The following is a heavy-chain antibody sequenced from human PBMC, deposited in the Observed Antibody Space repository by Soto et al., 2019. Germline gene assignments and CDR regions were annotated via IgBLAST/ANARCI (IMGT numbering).Heavy chain of an antibody. CDR1: GGTLTNYA. V-gene: IGHV1-69*13. CDR2: IIPIFGTP. CDR3: ARERSVGYCITTTCPKPFYYYAMDV. Sequence: AVKVSCKHSGGTLTNYAFSWVRQAPGQGLEWMGGIIPIFGTPDYAQNFQGRVTITADESTRTASMELSSLRSDDTAVYYCARERSVGYCITTTCPKPFYYYAMDVWGQGTTVTVSS. D-gene: IGHD2-2*01. J-gene: IGHJ6*02.